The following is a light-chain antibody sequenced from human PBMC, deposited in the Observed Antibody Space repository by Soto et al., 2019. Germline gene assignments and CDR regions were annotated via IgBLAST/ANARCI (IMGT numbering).Light chain of an antibody. V-gene: IGKV3-15*01. Sequence: EIVMTQSPATLSVSPGERVTLSCRASESLSTYLAWYQQKPGQAPRLLIYGASTKATGIPARFSGSGSATDFTLTISSLQSEDFAVYYCQQYGSSPRLTFGGGTKVEIK. CDR3: QQYGSSPRLT. J-gene: IGKJ4*01. CDR2: GAS. CDR1: ESLSTY.